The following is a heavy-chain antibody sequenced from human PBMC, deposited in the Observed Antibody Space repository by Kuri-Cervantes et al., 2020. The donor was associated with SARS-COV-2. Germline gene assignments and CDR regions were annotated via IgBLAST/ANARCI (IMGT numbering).Heavy chain of an antibody. CDR2: IYTSGST. D-gene: IGHD2-15*01. CDR1: GGSISSGSYY. V-gene: IGHV4-61*02. Sequence: SCTVSGGSISSGSYYWSWIRPPAGKGLEWIGRIYTSGSTNYNPSLKIRVTISVGTSKNQFPLKLSSVTAADTAVYYCASSGHKVAFDIWGQGTMVTVSS. CDR3: ASSGHKVAFDI. J-gene: IGHJ3*02.